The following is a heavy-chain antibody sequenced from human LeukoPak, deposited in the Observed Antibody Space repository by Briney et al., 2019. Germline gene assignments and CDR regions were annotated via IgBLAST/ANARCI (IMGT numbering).Heavy chain of an antibody. V-gene: IGHV3-74*01. D-gene: IGHD6-13*01. CDR1: GFTFSSYA. Sequence: GGSLRLSCAASGFTFSSYAMSWVRQAPGKGLVWVSRINSDGSSTSYADSVKGRFTISRDNAKNTLYLQMNSLRAEDTAVYYCARGGMGIAAAGTLFYWGQGTLVTVSS. J-gene: IGHJ4*02. CDR2: INSDGSST. CDR3: ARGGMGIAAAGTLFY.